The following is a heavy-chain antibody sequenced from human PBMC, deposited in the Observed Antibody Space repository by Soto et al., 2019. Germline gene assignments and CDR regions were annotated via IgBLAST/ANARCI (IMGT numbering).Heavy chain of an antibody. D-gene: IGHD6-19*01. V-gene: IGHV3-7*01. CDR1: GFTFSSDW. CDR2: IKPDGSEK. CDR3: AREGQWLPLY. J-gene: IGHJ4*02. Sequence: EVQLVESGGGLVQPGGSLRLSCAASGFTFSSDWMSWVRQAPGKGLEWVANIKPDGSEKYYVDSVKGRFTISRDNAKNSLYLQMNSLRAEDTAVYYCAREGQWLPLYWGQGTLVTVSS.